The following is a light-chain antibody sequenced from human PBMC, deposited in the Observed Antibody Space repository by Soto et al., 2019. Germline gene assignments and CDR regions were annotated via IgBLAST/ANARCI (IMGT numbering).Light chain of an antibody. Sequence: TVLNHSPDSLAGSLGERATINCTSSQSLLSSSNNKNYLAWYQQKPGQPPKLLIYWASTRESGVSDRFSGSGSGTEFTLTISSLQPEDFATYYCQQLNSYPLSFGGGTKVDI. CDR2: WAS. CDR3: QQLNSYPLS. J-gene: IGKJ4*01. CDR1: QSLLSSSNNKNY. V-gene: IGKV4-1*01.